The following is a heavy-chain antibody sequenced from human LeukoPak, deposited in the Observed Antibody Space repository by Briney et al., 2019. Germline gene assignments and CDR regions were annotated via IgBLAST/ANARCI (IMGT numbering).Heavy chain of an antibody. CDR1: GYTFTTYY. V-gene: IGHV1-2*02. Sequence: ASVKVSCKASGYTFTTYYIHWVRQAPGQGLEWMGWINPNSGGTKYAQKFQGRFTMTRDTSISTAYMELSSLISDDTAMYYCARDPSHYYYMDVWGKGTTVTISS. CDR3: ARDPSHYYYMDV. J-gene: IGHJ6*03. CDR2: INPNSGGT.